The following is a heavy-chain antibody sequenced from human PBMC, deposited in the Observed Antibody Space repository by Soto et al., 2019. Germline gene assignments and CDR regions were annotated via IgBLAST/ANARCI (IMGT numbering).Heavy chain of an antibody. D-gene: IGHD5-18*01. J-gene: IGHJ4*02. CDR3: ARALNPDTAMVSFDY. Sequence: QVQLVQSGAEVKKPGASVKVSCKASGYTFTGYYMHWVRQAPGQGLEWMGWINPNSGGTNYAQKFKGRVTMTRDTSISTAYMELSRLRSDDTAVYYCARALNPDTAMVSFDYWGQGTLVTVSS. CDR1: GYTFTGYY. V-gene: IGHV1-2*02. CDR2: INPNSGGT.